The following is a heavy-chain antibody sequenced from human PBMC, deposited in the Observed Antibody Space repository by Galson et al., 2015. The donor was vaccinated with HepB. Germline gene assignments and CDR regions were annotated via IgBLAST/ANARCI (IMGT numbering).Heavy chain of an antibody. D-gene: IGHD4-17*01. CDR1: GFTFSNYN. CDR3: AKEYTVRNQFDY. CDR2: ISGTSTYI. Sequence: SLRLSCAASGFTFSNYNMNWVRQPPGKGLEWVSSISGTSTYIYYADSAKGRFTISRDNAKNSLYLQMNSLRAEDTAVYYCAKEYTVRNQFDYWGQGTLVSVSS. V-gene: IGHV3-21*04. J-gene: IGHJ4*02.